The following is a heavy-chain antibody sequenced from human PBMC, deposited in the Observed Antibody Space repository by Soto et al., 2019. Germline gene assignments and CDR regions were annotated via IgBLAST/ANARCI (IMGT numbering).Heavy chain of an antibody. CDR2: ISSSSSYT. D-gene: IGHD5-12*01. V-gene: IGHV3-11*05. Sequence: GGSLRLSCAASGFTFSDYYMSWIRQAPGKGLEWVSYISSSSSYTNYADSVKGRFTISRDNAKNSLYLQMNSLRAEDTAVYYCAREPVATDNYYDGMDVWGQGTTVTVSS. CDR1: GFTFSDYY. J-gene: IGHJ6*02. CDR3: AREPVATDNYYDGMDV.